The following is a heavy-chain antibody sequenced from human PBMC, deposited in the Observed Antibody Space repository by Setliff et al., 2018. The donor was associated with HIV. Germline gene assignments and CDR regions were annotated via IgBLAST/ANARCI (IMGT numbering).Heavy chain of an antibody. CDR3: ARMGAARPLYYYGMDV. V-gene: IGHV4-31*03. Sequence: SETLSLTCSVFRGALSSGGYYWRWIRQHPGKGLEWIGYSYHSGSPSYNPSLKSRTTISVDTSKNEFSLKLSYVTAADTAVYYCARMGAARPLYYYGMDVWGRGTTVTVSS. D-gene: IGHD6-6*01. CDR2: SYHSGSP. CDR1: RGALSSGGYY. J-gene: IGHJ6*02.